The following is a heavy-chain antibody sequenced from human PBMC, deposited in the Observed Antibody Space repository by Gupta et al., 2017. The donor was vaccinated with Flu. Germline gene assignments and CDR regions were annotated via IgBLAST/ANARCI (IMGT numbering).Heavy chain of an antibody. J-gene: IGHJ6*02. D-gene: IGHD2-2*01. V-gene: IGHV1-69*08. CDR3: ARDRRVVPAANYYYYYGMDV. Sequence: QVQLVQSGAEVKKPGSSVKVSCKASGGTFSSYTLSWVRQAPGQGLEWMGRIIPILGIANYAQKFQGRVTITADKSTSTAYMELSSLRPEDTAVYYCARDRRVVPAANYYYYYGMDVWGQGTTVTVSS. CDR2: IIPILGIA. CDR1: GGTFSSYT.